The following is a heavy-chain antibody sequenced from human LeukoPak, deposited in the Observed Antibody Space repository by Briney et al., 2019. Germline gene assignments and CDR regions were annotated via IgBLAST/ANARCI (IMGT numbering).Heavy chain of an antibody. CDR2: INQDGSEE. CDR3: VRDGGVSGYDLLDY. D-gene: IGHD5-12*01. Sequence: QSGGSLRLSCAASGFTFSNYWMTWVRQAPGKGLGWVAHINQDGSEEHYMDSVKARFTISRDNAKNSLSLQMNSLRAEDTAVYYCVRDGGVSGYDLLDYWGQGTLVTVSS. V-gene: IGHV3-7*01. CDR1: GFTFSNYW. J-gene: IGHJ4*02.